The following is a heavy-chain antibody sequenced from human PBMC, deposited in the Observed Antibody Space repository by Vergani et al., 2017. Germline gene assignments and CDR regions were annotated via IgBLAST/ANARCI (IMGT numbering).Heavy chain of an antibody. Sequence: EVQLLESGGDLVQPGGSLRLSCAASGFTFNHYAMNWVRQAPGKGLEWVSGMSGSGGSTYNAGSVKGRFTISRDSSKNTLYLQMNSLCAGDTAVYYCAKAKPRNTGYDYLYYYHAMDVWGQGTMVTVSS. J-gene: IGHJ6*02. CDR3: AKAKPRNTGYDYLYYYHAMDV. CDR1: GFTFNHYA. V-gene: IGHV3-23*01. D-gene: IGHD5-12*01. CDR2: MSGSGGST.